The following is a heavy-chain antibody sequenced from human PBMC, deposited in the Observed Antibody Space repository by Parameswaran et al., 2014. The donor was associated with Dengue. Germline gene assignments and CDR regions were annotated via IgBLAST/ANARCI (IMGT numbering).Heavy chain of an antibody. Sequence: VRQMPGKGLEWVSSISSSSSYIYYADSVKGRFTISRDNAKNSLYLQMNSLRAEDTAVYYCARPKIEYSSSSEDYYYGMDVWGQGTTVTVSS. V-gene: IGHV3-21*01. J-gene: IGHJ6*02. D-gene: IGHD6-6*01. CDR2: ISSSSSYI. CDR3: ARPKIEYSSSSEDYYYGMDV.